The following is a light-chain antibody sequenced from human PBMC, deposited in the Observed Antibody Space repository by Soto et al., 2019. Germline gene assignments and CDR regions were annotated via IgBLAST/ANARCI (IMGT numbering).Light chain of an antibody. CDR2: DVS. CDR1: SSDLGGYNY. CDR3: CSYAGSPWV. J-gene: IGLJ3*02. V-gene: IGLV2-11*01. Sequence: QSALTQPRSVSGSPGQSVTISCTGTSSDLGGYNYVSWYQQHPGKVPKLMIYDVSNLPSGVPDRFSGSKSGNAASLTISSLQAEDEADYFCCSYAGSPWVFGGGTKLTVL.